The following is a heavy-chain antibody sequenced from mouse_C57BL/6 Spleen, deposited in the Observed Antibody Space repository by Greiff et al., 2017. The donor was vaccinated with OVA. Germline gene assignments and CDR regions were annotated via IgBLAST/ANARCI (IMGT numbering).Heavy chain of an antibody. J-gene: IGHJ1*03. D-gene: IGHD2-14*01. Sequence: VQLQQSGAELVKPGASVKLSCKASGYTFTEYTIHWVKQRSGQGLEWIGWFYPGSGSIKYNEKFKDKATLPADKSSRPVYLELSRLTSEDSAVYFCARHEKSKGTSYWYVDVWGTGTTVTVSS. CDR3: ARHEKSKGTSYWYVDV. CDR1: GYTFTEYT. CDR2: FYPGSGSI. V-gene: IGHV1-62-2*01.